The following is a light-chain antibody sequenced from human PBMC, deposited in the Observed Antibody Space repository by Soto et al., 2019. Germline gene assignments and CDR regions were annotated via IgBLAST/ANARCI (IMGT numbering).Light chain of an antibody. CDR3: LKHNNYPPLT. CDR1: QDIRNE. J-gene: IGKJ4*01. Sequence: DIQMTQSPSSVSASVGDRVTITCRASQDIRNELAWYQHKPGKAPKRLIYVASTLQSGVPSRFSGSASGTEFTLTISRLQPEDFATYYCLKHNNYPPLTFGGGTKVEIK. CDR2: VAS. V-gene: IGKV1-17*01.